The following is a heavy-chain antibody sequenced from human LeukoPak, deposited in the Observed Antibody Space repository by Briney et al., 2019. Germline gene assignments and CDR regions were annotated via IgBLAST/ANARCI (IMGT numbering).Heavy chain of an antibody. V-gene: IGHV4-34*01. Sequence: SETLSLTCAVYGGSFSGYCWSWIRQPPGKGLEWSGEINHSGSTNYNPSLKSRVTISVDTSENQFSLKLSSVTAADTAVYYCASRYCSGGSCYSVPDVWGQGTAVTVSS. D-gene: IGHD2-15*01. CDR3: ASRYCSGGSCYSVPDV. J-gene: IGHJ6*02. CDR1: GGSFSGYC. CDR2: INHSGST.